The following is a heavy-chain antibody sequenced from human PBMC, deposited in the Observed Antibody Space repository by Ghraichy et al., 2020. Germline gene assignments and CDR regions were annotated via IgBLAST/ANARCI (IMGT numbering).Heavy chain of an antibody. CDR3: AKDFSYSSGSY. V-gene: IGHV3-23*01. CDR1: GFTFSSYA. Sequence: GESLNISCAASGFTFSSYAMSWVRQAPGKGLEWVSAISGSGGSTYYADSVKGRFTISRDNSKNTLYLQMNSLRAEDTAVYYCAKDFSYSSGSYWGQGTLVTVSS. J-gene: IGHJ4*02. CDR2: ISGSGGST. D-gene: IGHD6-19*01.